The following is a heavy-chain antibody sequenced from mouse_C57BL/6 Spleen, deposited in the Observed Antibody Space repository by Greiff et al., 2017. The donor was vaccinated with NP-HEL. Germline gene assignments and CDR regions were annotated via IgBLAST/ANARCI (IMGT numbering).Heavy chain of an antibody. V-gene: IGHV1-82*01. J-gene: IGHJ2*01. D-gene: IGHD1-1*01. Sequence: QVQLQQSGPELVKPGASVKISCKASGYAFSSSWMNWVKQRPGKGLEWIGRLYPGDGDTKYNGKFKGKATLTADQSYSPASMQPSSLTSEDSAVYFCAREGFQLLRSYYFDYWGQGTTLTVSS. CDR3: AREGFQLLRSYYFDY. CDR2: LYPGDGDT. CDR1: GYAFSSSW.